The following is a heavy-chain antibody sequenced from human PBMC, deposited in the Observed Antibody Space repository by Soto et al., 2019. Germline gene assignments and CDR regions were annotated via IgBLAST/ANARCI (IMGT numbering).Heavy chain of an antibody. V-gene: IGHV3-74*01. Sequence: GGSLRLSCAASGFTFSTYWIHWVRQAPGEGLVWVSHINSDGTSTGYADSVKGRFTVSRDNAKNTLYLQMNSLRAEDTAVYYCAIGIAAAGTDYWVHGT. J-gene: IGHJ4*01. D-gene: IGHD6-13*01. CDR3: AIGIAAAGTDY. CDR1: GFTFSTYW. CDR2: INSDGTST.